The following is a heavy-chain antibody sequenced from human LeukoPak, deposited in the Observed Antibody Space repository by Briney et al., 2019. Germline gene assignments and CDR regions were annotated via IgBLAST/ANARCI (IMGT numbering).Heavy chain of an antibody. V-gene: IGHV3-23*01. D-gene: IGHD1-26*01. J-gene: IGHJ4*02. CDR2: ISGSGGST. Sequence: PGGSLRLSCAASGFTFSSYAMSWVRQAPGKGLEWVPAISGSGGSTYYADSVKGRFTISRDNSKNTLYLQMNSLRAEDTAVYYCAKDLIRVGATYFDYWGQGTLVTVSS. CDR1: GFTFSSYA. CDR3: AKDLIRVGATYFDY.